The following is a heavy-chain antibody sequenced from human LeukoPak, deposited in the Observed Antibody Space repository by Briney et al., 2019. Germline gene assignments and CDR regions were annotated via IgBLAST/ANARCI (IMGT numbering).Heavy chain of an antibody. Sequence: SETLSLTCIVSDSSISSSSYYWGWIRQPPGKGLEWIGNIYYSGSTYYNPSLRSRANISVDTSKNQFSLKLSSVTAADTAVYYCARAGMLRRLSYFDYWGQGTLVTVSS. CDR3: ARAGMLRRLSYFDY. V-gene: IGHV4-39*01. J-gene: IGHJ4*02. D-gene: IGHD3-10*02. CDR1: DSSISSSSYY. CDR2: IYYSGST.